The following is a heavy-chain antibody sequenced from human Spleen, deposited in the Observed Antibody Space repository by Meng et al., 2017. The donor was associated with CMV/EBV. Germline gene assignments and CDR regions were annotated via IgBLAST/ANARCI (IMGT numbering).Heavy chain of an antibody. Sequence: LSLSCAASGFTVSNYAMNWVRQAPGKGLEWVAVIYAGGRSAYYADSVKGRFTIFRDSSKNTVYLEMNSLRAEDTALYYCAKDSTYSAWGQGTLVTVSS. D-gene: IGHD6-13*01. CDR1: GFTVSNYA. CDR3: AKDSTYSA. V-gene: IGHV3-23*03. J-gene: IGHJ5*02. CDR2: IYAGGRSA.